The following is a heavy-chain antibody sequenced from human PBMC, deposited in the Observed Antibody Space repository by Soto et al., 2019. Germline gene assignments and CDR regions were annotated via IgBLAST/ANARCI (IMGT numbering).Heavy chain of an antibody. Sequence: EVQLVESGGGLVKPGGSLRLSCAASGFTFSSYSMNWVRQAPGKGLGWVSSISSSSSYIYYADSVKGRFTISRDNAKNSLYLQRNSRRAEDTAVYYCARDPGVRGGGWFDPWGQGTLVTVSS. D-gene: IGHD3-10*01. V-gene: IGHV3-21*01. CDR1: GFTFSSYS. CDR2: ISSSSSYI. J-gene: IGHJ5*02. CDR3: ARDPGVRGGGWFDP.